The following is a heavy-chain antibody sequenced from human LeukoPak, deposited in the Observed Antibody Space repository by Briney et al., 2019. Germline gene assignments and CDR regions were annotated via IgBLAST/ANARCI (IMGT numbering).Heavy chain of an antibody. V-gene: IGHV4-59*01. Sequence: SETVSLTCNVSGASISNYYWKWLRQPPGKGREWIGNFFYTGSTNYKPSLHSRLSISVDTPMNQVSLMLSFVTSADPAVYSCATTAGLYSPFDYWGRGTLVTVPS. CDR3: ATTAGLYSPFDY. D-gene: IGHD4-11*01. J-gene: IGHJ4*02. CDR2: FFYTGST. CDR1: GASISNYY.